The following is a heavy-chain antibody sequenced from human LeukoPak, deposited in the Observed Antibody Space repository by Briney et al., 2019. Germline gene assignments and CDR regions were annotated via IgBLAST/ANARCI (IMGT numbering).Heavy chain of an antibody. CDR3: ARDEVLCGGDCSSGAFDI. V-gene: IGHV3-33*01. CDR1: GFTFSSYG. Sequence: GGSLRLSCAASGFTFSSYGMHWVRQAPGKGLEWVAVIWYDGSNKYYADSVKGRLTISRDNSKNTLYLQMNSLRAEDTAVYYCARDEVLCGGDCSSGAFDIWGQGTMVTVSS. CDR2: IWYDGSNK. J-gene: IGHJ3*02. D-gene: IGHD2-21*02.